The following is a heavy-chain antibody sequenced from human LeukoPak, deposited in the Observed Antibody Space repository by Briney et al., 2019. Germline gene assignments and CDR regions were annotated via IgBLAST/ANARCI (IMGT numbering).Heavy chain of an antibody. CDR3: ARPIVPAAIGGVWFDP. Sequence: GASVKVSCKASGYTFTSYGISWVRQAPGQGLEWMGWISAYNGNTNYAQKLQGRVTMTTDTSTSTAYMELRSLRSDDTAVYYCARPIVPAAIGGVWFDPWGQGTLVTVSS. CDR2: ISAYNGNT. J-gene: IGHJ5*02. CDR1: GYTFTSYG. V-gene: IGHV1-18*01. D-gene: IGHD2-2*01.